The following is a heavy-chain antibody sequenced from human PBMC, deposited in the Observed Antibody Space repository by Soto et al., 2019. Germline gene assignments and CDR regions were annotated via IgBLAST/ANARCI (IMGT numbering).Heavy chain of an antibody. Sequence: EVQLVETGGGLIQPGGSLRLSCAASGFTVSSNYMSWVRQAPGKGLEWVSVIYSGGSTYYADSVKGRFTISRDHSKNTLYLQMNSLRAEDPAVYYCARDRSFFGSTNGVCSRPVDVWGQGTTVTVSS. J-gene: IGHJ6*02. CDR2: IYSGGST. CDR3: ARDRSFFGSTNGVCSRPVDV. V-gene: IGHV3-53*02. CDR1: GFTVSSNY. D-gene: IGHD2-8*01.